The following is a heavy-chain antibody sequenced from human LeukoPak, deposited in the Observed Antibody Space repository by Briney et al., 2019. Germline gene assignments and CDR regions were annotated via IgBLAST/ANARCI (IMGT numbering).Heavy chain of an antibody. D-gene: IGHD3-10*01. V-gene: IGHV3-30*18. CDR3: AKEVGWFNAFDV. CDR1: GFTFSSFG. CDR2: ISSVGHTN. Sequence: GESVRLSCTASGFTFSSFGMHWVRQAPGKGLEWVTAISSVGHTNKSADSVKGRFTISRDNSKNTLYLQMHSLRADDTAVYYCAKEVGWFNAFDVWGQGTMVTVSS. J-gene: IGHJ3*01.